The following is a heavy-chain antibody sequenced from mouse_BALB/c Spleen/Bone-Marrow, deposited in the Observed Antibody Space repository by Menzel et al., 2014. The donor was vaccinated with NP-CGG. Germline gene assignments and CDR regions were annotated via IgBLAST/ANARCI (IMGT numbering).Heavy chain of an antibody. J-gene: IGHJ3*01. CDR1: GYTFTSYW. V-gene: IGHV1-52*01. D-gene: IGHD2-4*01. CDR3: ARGRDYDVFSY. Sequence: QVQLKHSGAELVRPGASVRLSCKASGYTFTSYWMNWVKQRPEQGLEWIGRTDPYDSETHYNQKFKDKAILTVDKSSSIAYMQLSSLTSEDPAVYYCARGRDYDVFSYWGQGTLVTVSA. CDR2: TDPYDSET.